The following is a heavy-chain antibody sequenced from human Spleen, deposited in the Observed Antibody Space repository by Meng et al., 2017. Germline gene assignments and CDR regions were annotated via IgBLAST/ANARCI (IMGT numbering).Heavy chain of an antibody. Sequence: QGQVQRGGAGLLRPSGTLSLTCVVAGGSFSDYYWSWIRQPPGKGLEWIGEINHSGSTNYNPSLKSRVTISVDTSKNQFSLKLSSVTAADTAVYYCARATPSSPPDYWGQGTLVTVSS. CDR2: INHSGST. D-gene: IGHD6-13*01. J-gene: IGHJ4*02. CDR3: ARATPSSPPDY. CDR1: GGSFSDYY. V-gene: IGHV4-34*01.